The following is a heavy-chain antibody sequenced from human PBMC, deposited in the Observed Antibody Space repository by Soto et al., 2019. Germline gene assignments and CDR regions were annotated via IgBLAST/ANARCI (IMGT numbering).Heavy chain of an antibody. J-gene: IGHJ3*01. CDR3: AKPYYGAGSYYPDAFDV. V-gene: IGHV3-30*18. Sequence: QVHLVESGGGVVQPGTSLRLSCGASGFSFSSYAMNWVRQAPGKGLEWVAVISHDGSNTYYGDSVKGRFTISRDNSEDTLFLQMNSQRAEDTAVYYCAKPYYGAGSYYPDAFDVWGQGTSVTVSS. D-gene: IGHD3-10*01. CDR2: ISHDGSNT. CDR1: GFSFSSYA.